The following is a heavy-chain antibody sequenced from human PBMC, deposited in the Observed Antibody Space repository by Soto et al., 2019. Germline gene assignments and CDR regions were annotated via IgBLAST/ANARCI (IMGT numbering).Heavy chain of an antibody. Sequence: DVQLTESGGGLVQPGGSLRLSCGASGFSFGSDWMAWVRQAPGKGLEWVANIRKDGSQERYADSVRGRFSVSRDNAKDSLYLQMNSLRLEGTAVYYCTRDANYRDDSAYYDVFDIWGQGTMVTVSS. J-gene: IGHJ3*02. V-gene: IGHV3-7*05. CDR3: TRDANYRDDSAYYDVFDI. D-gene: IGHD3-16*01. CDR1: GFSFGSDW. CDR2: IRKDGSQE.